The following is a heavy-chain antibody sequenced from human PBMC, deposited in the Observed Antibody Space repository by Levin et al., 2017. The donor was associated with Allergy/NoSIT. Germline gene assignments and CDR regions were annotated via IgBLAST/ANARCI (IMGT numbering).Heavy chain of an antibody. CDR3: ARGIAARTGTGGGDAFDI. J-gene: IGHJ3*02. CDR1: GFTFSSYA. Sequence: GESLKISCAASGFTFSSYAMHWVRQAPGKGLEWVAVISYDGSNKYYADSVKGRFTISRDNSKNTLYLQMNSLRAEDTAVYYCARGIAARTGTGGGDAFDIWGQGTMVTVSS. D-gene: IGHD6-6*01. V-gene: IGHV3-30-3*01. CDR2: ISYDGSNK.